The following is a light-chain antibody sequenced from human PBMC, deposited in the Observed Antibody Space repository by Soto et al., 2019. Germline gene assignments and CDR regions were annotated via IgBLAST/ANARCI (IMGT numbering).Light chain of an antibody. CDR1: QSVSSN. Sequence: EIVMTQSPATLSVSPGERATLSCRASQSVSSNLAWYQQKPGQAPRLLIYGASTRATGIPARFSGSGSGTEFPLTSSSLQAEDFAFYYCQQYNNSPYTFGQGTKLEIK. J-gene: IGKJ2*01. V-gene: IGKV3-15*01. CDR3: QQYNNSPYT. CDR2: GAS.